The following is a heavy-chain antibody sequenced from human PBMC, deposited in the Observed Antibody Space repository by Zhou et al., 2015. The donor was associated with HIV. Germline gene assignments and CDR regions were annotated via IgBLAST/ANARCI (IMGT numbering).Heavy chain of an antibody. V-gene: IGHV1-69*12. CDR3: ARERGGGGEITSRSPYGMDV. CDR1: GGTFSSYA. D-gene: IGHD3-10*01. J-gene: IGHJ6*02. Sequence: QVQLVQSGAEVKKPGSSVKVSCKASGGTFSSYAISWVRQAPGQGLEWMGGIIPIFGTANYAQKFQGRVTITADESTSTAYMELSSLRSEDTAVYYCARERGGGGEITSRSPYGMDVVGPRDHGHRLL. CDR2: IIPIFGTA.